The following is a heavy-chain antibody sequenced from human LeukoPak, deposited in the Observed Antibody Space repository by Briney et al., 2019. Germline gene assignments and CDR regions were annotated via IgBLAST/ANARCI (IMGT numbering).Heavy chain of an antibody. V-gene: IGHV3-48*01. CDR3: AREPPARGFDP. CDR1: GFTFGSYS. CDR2: ISSSSSTI. J-gene: IGHJ5*02. Sequence: GGSLRLSCAASGFTFGSYSMNWVRQAPGKGLEWVSYISSSSSTIYYADSVKGRFTISRDNAKNSLYLQMNSLRAEDTAVYYCAREPPARGFDPWGQGTLVTVSS.